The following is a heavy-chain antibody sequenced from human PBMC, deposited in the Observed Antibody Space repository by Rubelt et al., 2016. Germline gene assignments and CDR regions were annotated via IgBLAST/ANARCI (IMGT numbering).Heavy chain of an antibody. V-gene: IGHV1-69*01. J-gene: IGHJ4*02. CDR1: GGTFSSYA. D-gene: IGHD1-20*01. CDR2: IIPIFGTA. CDR3: ARDKGYNWNYLGY. Sequence: QVQLVQSGAEVKKPGSSVKVSCKASGGTFSSYAISWVRQAPGQGLEWMGGIIPIFGTANYAQKFQGRGTITADESTSKAYRELRRLRSDGTAVYYCARDKGYNWNYLGYWGQGTLVTVSS.